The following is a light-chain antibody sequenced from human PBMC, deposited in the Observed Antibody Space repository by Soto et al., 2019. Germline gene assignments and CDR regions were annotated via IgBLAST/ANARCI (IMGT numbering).Light chain of an antibody. CDR2: AAS. CDR3: QQYNSYPIT. V-gene: IGKV1-16*01. J-gene: IGKJ5*01. CDR1: QGISTY. Sequence: DIQMTQSPSSLSASVGDRVTITCRASQGISTYLNWYQQKPGKAPKLLIYAASSLQSGVPSRFSGSGSGTEFTLTISSLQPDDFATYYCQQYNSYPITFGQGTRLEN.